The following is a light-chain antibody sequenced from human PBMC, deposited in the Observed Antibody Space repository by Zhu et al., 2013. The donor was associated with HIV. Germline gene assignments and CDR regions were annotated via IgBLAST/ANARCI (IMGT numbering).Light chain of an antibody. CDR1: QSVSSD. Sequence: EIVMTQSPATLSVSPGERATLSCRASQSVSSDLAWYQQKPGQAPRLLIYDASNRATGIPARFSGSGSGTEFTLTISNMEPEDFAVYYCQQYGSSPYTFGQGTTLEI. J-gene: IGKJ2*01. CDR3: QQYGSSPYT. CDR2: DAS. V-gene: IGKV3D-15*02.